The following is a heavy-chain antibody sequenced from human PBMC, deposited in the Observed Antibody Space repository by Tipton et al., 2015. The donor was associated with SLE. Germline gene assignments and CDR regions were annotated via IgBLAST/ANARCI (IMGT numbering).Heavy chain of an antibody. CDR1: GFTFNNYA. V-gene: IGHV3-23*01. D-gene: IGHD2-2*01. Sequence: SLRLSCTASGFTFNNYAMNWVRPAPGKGLEWVSGIRGSGDSTYSGDSVKGRFTISRDNSKKTLYLQMNSLRVEDTALYYCARGIDPTSSRISGFWGQGTLLSVSS. CDR3: ARGIDPTSSRISGF. J-gene: IGHJ4*02. CDR2: IRGSGDST.